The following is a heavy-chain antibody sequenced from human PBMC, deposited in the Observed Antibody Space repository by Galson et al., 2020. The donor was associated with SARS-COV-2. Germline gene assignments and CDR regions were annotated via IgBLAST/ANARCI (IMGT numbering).Heavy chain of an antibody. Sequence: ASVKVSCKASGYTFTSYYMHWVRQAPGQGLEWMGIINPSGGSTSYAQKFQGRVTMTRDTSTSTVYMELSSLRSEDTAVYYCARDWCSSTSCYVTAFDIWGQGTMVTVSS. D-gene: IGHD2-2*01. V-gene: IGHV1-46*01. CDR3: ARDWCSSTSCYVTAFDI. CDR2: INPSGGST. J-gene: IGHJ3*02. CDR1: GYTFTSYY.